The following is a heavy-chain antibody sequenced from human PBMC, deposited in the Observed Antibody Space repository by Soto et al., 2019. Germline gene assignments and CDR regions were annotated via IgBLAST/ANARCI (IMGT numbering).Heavy chain of an antibody. D-gene: IGHD6-19*01. CDR1: GFTFSSYA. CDR3: AKTHSGWYPPFDS. V-gene: IGHV3-23*01. J-gene: IGHJ4*02. CDR2: ISGSGTTT. Sequence: GGSLRLSCAASGFTFSSYALSWVRQAPGKGLEWVSAISGSGTTTYYADSVKGRFTFSRDNSKNMLYLQMNSLRAEDTAVYYCAKTHSGWYPPFDSGRQEPLFTVS.